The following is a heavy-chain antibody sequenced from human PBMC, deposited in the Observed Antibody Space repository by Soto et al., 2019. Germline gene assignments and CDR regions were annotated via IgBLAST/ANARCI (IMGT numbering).Heavy chain of an antibody. CDR3: ARDDYSNNWNGEAGLYYDYYYGMDV. J-gene: IGHJ6*02. V-gene: IGHV3-30-3*01. Sequence: QVQLVAAGGGVVHPGRSLRRSCAASGLTFSSYAMHWVRQAPGKGLEWVAVISYDGSNKYYADSVKGRFTISRDNSKNQLYKQMNSLRAEDTAVDYCARDDYSNNWNGEAGLYYDYYYGMDVWGQGPTVTVSS. CDR1: GLTFSSYA. CDR2: ISYDGSNK. D-gene: IGHD1-20*01.